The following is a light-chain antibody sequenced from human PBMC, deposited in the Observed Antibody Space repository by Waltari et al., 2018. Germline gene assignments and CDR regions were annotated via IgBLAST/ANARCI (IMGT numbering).Light chain of an antibody. CDR3: QQSFTAPMYT. V-gene: IGKV1-39*01. Sequence: DIQMTQSPSSLAASVGDRVTITCRASQNINTNLNWYQQKPGKAPKVLIYAASTLKSGGPSRFSGSGSGTDFTLTISSLQPEDFAVYYCQQSFTAPMYTFGQGTKLEV. CDR2: AAS. J-gene: IGKJ2*01. CDR1: QNINTN.